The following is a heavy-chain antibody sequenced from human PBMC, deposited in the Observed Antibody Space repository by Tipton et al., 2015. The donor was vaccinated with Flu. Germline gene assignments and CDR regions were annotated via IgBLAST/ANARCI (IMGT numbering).Heavy chain of an antibody. CDR2: IYYSGST. J-gene: IGHJ4*02. V-gene: IGHV4-39*07. CDR1: GGSISSSSYY. Sequence: LRLSCTVSGGSISSSSYYWGWTRQPPGKGLEWIGSIYYSGSTYYNPSLRSRVTISVDTSKNQFSLKLSSVTAADTAVYYCARKYGDHGLDYWGQGTLVTVSS. CDR3: ARKYGDHGLDY. D-gene: IGHD4-17*01.